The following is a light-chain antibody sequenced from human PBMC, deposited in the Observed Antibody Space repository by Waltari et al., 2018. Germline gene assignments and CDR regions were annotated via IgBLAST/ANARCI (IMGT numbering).Light chain of an antibody. Sequence: QAVLTQPPSASGTPGQTVTISCSGSRSNIGSNTVTWYQQLPGTTPNVLIYNNDQRASGVPDRFSGSKSGTSVSLAISGLQSDDEADYYCSTWDDGLAGGVVFGGGTKLTVL. CDR1: RSNIGSNT. V-gene: IGLV1-44*01. J-gene: IGLJ2*01. CDR2: NND. CDR3: STWDDGLAGGVV.